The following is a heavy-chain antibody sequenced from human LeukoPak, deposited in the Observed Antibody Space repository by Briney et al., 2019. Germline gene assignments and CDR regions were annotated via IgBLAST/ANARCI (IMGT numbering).Heavy chain of an antibody. D-gene: IGHD3-10*01. CDR1: GFTFSSYG. J-gene: IGHJ4*02. V-gene: IGHV3-30*18. CDR3: AKGSWFGEL. Sequence: GGSLRLSCAASGFTFSSYGMHWVRQAPGKGLERVAVISYDGSNKYYADSVKGRFTISRDNSKNTLYLQMNSLRAEDTAVYYCAKGSWFGELWGQGTLVTVSP. CDR2: ISYDGSNK.